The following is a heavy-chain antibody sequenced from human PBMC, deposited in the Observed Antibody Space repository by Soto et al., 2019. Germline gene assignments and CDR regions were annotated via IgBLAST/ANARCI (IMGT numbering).Heavy chain of an antibody. CDR2: IIPIFGTA. Sequence: SVKVSCKASGGTFSSYAISWVRPAPGQGLEWMGGIIPIFGTANYAQKFQGRVTITADESTSTAYMELSSLRSEDTAVYYCASTVVWIAAAGFYYYRLDVSSRGSTVPVSS. CDR3: ASTVVWIAAAGFYYYRLDV. V-gene: IGHV1-69*13. D-gene: IGHD6-13*01. CDR1: GGTFSSYA. J-gene: IGHJ6*02.